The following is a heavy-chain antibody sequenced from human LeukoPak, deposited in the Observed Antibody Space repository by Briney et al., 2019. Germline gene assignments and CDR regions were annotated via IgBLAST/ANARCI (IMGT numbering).Heavy chain of an antibody. Sequence: SETLSLTCTVSGGSVSSGSCYWSWIRQPPGKGLEWIGYIYYSGSTNYNPSLKSRVTISVDTSKNQFSLKLSSVTAADTAVYYCARDHPSRGYYRPYYGMDVWGKGTRSPSPQ. V-gene: IGHV4-61*01. CDR3: ARDHPSRGYYRPYYGMDV. CDR1: GGSVSSGSCY. J-gene: IGHJ6*04. CDR2: IYYSGST. D-gene: IGHD3-3*01.